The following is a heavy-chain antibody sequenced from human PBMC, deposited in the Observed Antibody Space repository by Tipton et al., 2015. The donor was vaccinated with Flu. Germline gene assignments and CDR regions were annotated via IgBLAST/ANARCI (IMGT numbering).Heavy chain of an antibody. J-gene: IGHJ4*02. CDR2: ISNSGSS. CDR3: ARAPYSDYDTSGSSFDY. CDR1: GDSISSFY. V-gene: IGHV4-59*01. D-gene: IGHD3-22*01. Sequence: LRLSCSVSGDSISSFYWSWIRQPPGKGLEWVAYISNSGSSNYNPSLKSRVTISVDTSKNQFSLRLSSVTAADTAVYYCARAPYSDYDTSGSSFDYWGQGTLVTVSS.